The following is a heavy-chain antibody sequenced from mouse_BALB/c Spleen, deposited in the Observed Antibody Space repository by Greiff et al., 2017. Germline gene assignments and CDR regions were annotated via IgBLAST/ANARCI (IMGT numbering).Heavy chain of an antibody. V-gene: IGHV5-6-3*01. J-gene: IGHJ4*01. D-gene: IGHD2-1*01. CDR3: ARAGGNYVDYYAMDY. CDR1: GFTFSSYG. Sequence: EVKLVESGGGLVQPGGSLKLSCAASGFTFSSYGMSWVRQTPDKRLELVATINSNGGSTYYPDSVKGRFTISRDNAKNTLYLQMSSLKSEDTAMYYCARAGGNYVDYYAMDYWGQGTSVTVSS. CDR2: INSNGGST.